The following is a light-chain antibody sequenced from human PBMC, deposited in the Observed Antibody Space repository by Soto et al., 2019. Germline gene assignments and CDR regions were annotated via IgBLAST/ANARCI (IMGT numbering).Light chain of an antibody. CDR1: SSDVGGYNY. CDR2: DVT. CDR3: TSYAGNNNLI. J-gene: IGLJ2*01. Sequence: QSALTQPPSASGSPGQSVTISCTGTSSDVGGYNYVSWYQQSPGKAPKLMIYDVTKRPSGVPDRFSGSRSGNTASLTVSGLQAEDEADYYCTSYAGNNNLIFGGGTKLTVL. V-gene: IGLV2-8*01.